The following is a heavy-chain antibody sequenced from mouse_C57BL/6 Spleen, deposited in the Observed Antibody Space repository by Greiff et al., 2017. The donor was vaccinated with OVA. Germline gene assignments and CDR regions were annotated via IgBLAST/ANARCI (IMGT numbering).Heavy chain of an antibody. CDR3: ASYGYDGDYAMDY. J-gene: IGHJ4*01. CDR2: IYPGSGST. Sequence: LQESGAELVKPGASVTMSCKASGYTFTSYWITWVKQRPGQGLEWIGDIYPGSGSTNYNEKFKSKATLTVDTSSSTAYMQLSSLTSEDSAVYYCASYGYDGDYAMDYWGQGTSVTVSS. V-gene: IGHV1-55*01. D-gene: IGHD2-2*01. CDR1: GYTFTSYW.